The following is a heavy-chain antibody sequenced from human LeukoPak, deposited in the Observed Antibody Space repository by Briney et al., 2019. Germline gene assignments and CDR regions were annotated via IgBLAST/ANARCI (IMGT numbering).Heavy chain of an antibody. Sequence: SVKVSCKASGGTFSSYAISWVRQAPGQGLEWMGGIIPIFGTANYAQKFQGRVTITADKSTSTAYMELRSLRSDDTAVYYCARRIAVAFTAFDIWGQGTMVTVSS. V-gene: IGHV1-69*06. D-gene: IGHD6-19*01. J-gene: IGHJ3*02. CDR1: GGTFSSYA. CDR3: ARRIAVAFTAFDI. CDR2: IIPIFGTA.